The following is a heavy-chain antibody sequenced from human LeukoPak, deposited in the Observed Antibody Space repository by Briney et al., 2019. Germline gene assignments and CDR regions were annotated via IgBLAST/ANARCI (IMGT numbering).Heavy chain of an antibody. CDR1: VASISSSTYY. CDR3: ARHTGYYLTDAFNM. Sequence: PSETLSLTCTVSVASISSSTYYWGWIRQPPGKGLEWIGSIYYRGNTYYNPSLKSRVTISVDTSKNQFSLKLSSVTAADTAVYYCARHTGYYLTDAFNMWGQGTMVTVSS. D-gene: IGHD3-9*01. V-gene: IGHV4-39*01. CDR2: IYYRGNT. J-gene: IGHJ3*02.